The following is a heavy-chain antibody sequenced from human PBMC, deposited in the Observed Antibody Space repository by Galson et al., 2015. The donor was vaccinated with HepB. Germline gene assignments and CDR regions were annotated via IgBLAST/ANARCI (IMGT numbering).Heavy chain of an antibody. CDR2: IKQDGSEE. CDR3: ARMQGSSSSKIDWFDP. CDR1: GFTFSSYW. Sequence: SLRLSCAASGFTFSSYWMSWVRQAPGKGLEWVANIKQDGSEEYYVDSVKGRFTISRDNAKNSLYLQMNSLRAEDTAVYYCARMQGSSSSKIDWFDPWGQGTLVTVSS. V-gene: IGHV3-7*03. D-gene: IGHD6-6*01. J-gene: IGHJ5*02.